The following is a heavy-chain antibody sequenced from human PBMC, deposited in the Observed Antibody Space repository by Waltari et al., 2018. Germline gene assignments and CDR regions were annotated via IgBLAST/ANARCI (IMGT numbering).Heavy chain of an antibody. V-gene: IGHV4-59*11. D-gene: IGHD6-19*01. Sequence: QVQLQESGPGLAKPSETLSLPSTVPGGSISSHYWSWIRQPPGKGLEWIGYIYYSGSTNYNPSLKSRVTISVDTSKNQFSLKLSSVTAADTAVYYCADSSGNYWGQGTLVTVSS. J-gene: IGHJ4*02. CDR2: IYYSGST. CDR3: ADSSGNY. CDR1: GGSISSHY.